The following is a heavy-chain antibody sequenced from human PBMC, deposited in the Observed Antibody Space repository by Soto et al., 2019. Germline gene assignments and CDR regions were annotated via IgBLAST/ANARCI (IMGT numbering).Heavy chain of an antibody. CDR1: GGSISSYY. CDR2: IYYSGST. J-gene: IGHJ4*02. CDR3: AREGRDGYNYLGIFDY. Sequence: SETLSLTCTVSGGSISSYYWSWIRQPPGKGLEWIGYIYYSGSTNYNPSLKSRVTISVDTSKNQLSLKLSSVTAADTAVYYCAREGRDGYNYLGIFDYRGQGTLVTVSS. V-gene: IGHV4-59*01. D-gene: IGHD5-12*01.